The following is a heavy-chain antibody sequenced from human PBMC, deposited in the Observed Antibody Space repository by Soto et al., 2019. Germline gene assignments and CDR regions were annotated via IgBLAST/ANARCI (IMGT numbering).Heavy chain of an antibody. J-gene: IGHJ6*03. Sequence: QVQLVQSGAEVKKPGVSVKVSCKASGYTFTSHGISWVRQAPGQGLEWMAWITPSNGDTNYAQKHLGRVTVTTDTYTSTAYIELRSLRSEDTAVYFSARMVRGSNIDYYYYMDVWGKGTTVTVSS. CDR2: ITPSNGDT. CDR3: ARMVRGSNIDYYYYMDV. CDR1: GYTFTSHG. D-gene: IGHD3-10*01. V-gene: IGHV1-18*01.